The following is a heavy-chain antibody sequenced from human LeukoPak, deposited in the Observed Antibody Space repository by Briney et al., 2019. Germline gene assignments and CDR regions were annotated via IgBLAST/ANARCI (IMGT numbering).Heavy chain of an antibody. D-gene: IGHD3-22*01. CDR3: ATGSYYYDSSGSRVGAFDI. CDR1: GYTFTSYG. J-gene: IGHJ3*02. V-gene: IGHV1-18*01. CDR2: ISAYNGNT. Sequence: ASVKVSCKASGYTFTSYGISWVRQAPGQGLEGMGWISAYNGNTNYAQKFQGRVTMTEDTSTDTAYMELSSLRSEDTAVYYCATGSYYYDSSGSRVGAFDIWGQGTMVTVSS.